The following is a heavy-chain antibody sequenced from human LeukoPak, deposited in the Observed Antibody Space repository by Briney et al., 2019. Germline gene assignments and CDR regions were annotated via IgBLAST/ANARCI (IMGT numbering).Heavy chain of an antibody. CDR2: ISSSSSTI. J-gene: IGHJ4*02. CDR3: ARAAENYGGRFDS. D-gene: IGHD3-16*01. CDR1: GFTFSSYR. V-gene: IGHV3-48*01. Sequence: PGGSLRLSCAASGFTFSSYRMNWVRQAPGKGLEWVSYISSSSSTIYYADSVKGRFTISRDNAKNSLYLQMNSLRAEDTAVYYCARAAENYGGRFDSWGQGTLVTVSS.